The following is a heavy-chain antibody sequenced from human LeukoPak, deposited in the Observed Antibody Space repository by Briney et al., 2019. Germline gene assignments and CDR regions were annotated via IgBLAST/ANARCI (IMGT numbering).Heavy chain of an antibody. J-gene: IGHJ6*03. D-gene: IGHD2-2*01. CDR3: ATSTCSSTSCFYYYMDV. V-gene: IGHV4-59*08. Sequence: SETLSLTCTVSGGSISGYYWSWIRQPPGKRLEWIGYIYYSGSTNYNPSLKSRVTISVDTSKNQFSLKLSSVTAADTAVYYCATSTCSSTSCFYYYMDVWGKGTTVTVSS. CDR2: IYYSGST. CDR1: GGSISGYY.